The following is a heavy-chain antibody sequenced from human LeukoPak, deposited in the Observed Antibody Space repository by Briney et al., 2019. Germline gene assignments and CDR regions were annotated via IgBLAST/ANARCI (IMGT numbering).Heavy chain of an antibody. CDR3: AKDYGDLRFDY. J-gene: IGHJ4*02. CDR1: GFTFSSYG. V-gene: IGHV3-30*18. D-gene: IGHD4-17*01. Sequence: GGSLRLSCAASGFTFSSYGMHWVRQAPGKGLEWVAVISYDGSNKYYADSVKGRFTISRDNSKNTLYLQMNSLRAEDTAVYYCAKDYGDLRFDYWGQGTLVTVSS. CDR2: ISYDGSNK.